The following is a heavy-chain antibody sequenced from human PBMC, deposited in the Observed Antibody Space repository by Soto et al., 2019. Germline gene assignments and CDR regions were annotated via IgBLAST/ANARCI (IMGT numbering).Heavy chain of an antibody. V-gene: IGHV1-69*01. CDR3: AIARNLLQPPPGY. J-gene: IGHJ4*02. CDR2: IIPIFGTE. D-gene: IGHD2-15*01. CDR1: GGTFSSYA. Sequence: QVQLVQSGAEVKKPGSSVKVSCKASGGTFSSYAISWVRQAPGQGLEWMGGIIPIFGTENYAQKFQGRVTITADESTSTAYMELSSLISDDTAVYYCAIARNLLQPPPGYWGQGTLVTVSS.